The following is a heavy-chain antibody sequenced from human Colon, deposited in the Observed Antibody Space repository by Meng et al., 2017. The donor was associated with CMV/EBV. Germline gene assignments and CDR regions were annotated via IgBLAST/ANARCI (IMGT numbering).Heavy chain of an antibody. Sequence: SCKASAYIFTNYYAHWVRQAPGQGLDWVGIINPSGGTTIYAQKFQDRVSMTRDTSTNTVYMELSSLRSDDTAVYYCAGGVATMSPFDYWGQGTLVTVSS. CDR1: AYIFTNYY. CDR2: INPSGGTT. CDR3: AGGVATMSPFDY. D-gene: IGHD5-12*01. V-gene: IGHV1-46*01. J-gene: IGHJ4*02.